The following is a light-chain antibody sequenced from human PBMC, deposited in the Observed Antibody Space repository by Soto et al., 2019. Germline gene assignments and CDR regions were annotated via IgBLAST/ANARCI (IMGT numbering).Light chain of an antibody. CDR3: SAYAGTSWV. Sequence: QSALTQPPSASGSPGQSVTISCTGTSSDVGGYNYVSWYQQHPGKPPKLMIYEVSKRPSGVPDRFSASKSGNTASLTVSGLQAEDEADYYCSAYAGTSWVFGGGTQLTVL. V-gene: IGLV2-8*01. CDR2: EVS. J-gene: IGLJ2*01. CDR1: SSDVGGYNY.